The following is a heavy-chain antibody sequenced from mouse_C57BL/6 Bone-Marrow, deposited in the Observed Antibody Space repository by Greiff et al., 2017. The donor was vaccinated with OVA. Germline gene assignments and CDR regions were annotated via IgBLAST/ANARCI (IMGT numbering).Heavy chain of an antibody. CDR3: ARQGYYGNLQFAY. Sequence: EVKLVESGGDLVKPGGSLKLSCPASGFPFSSYGMSWVRQTPDKRLEWVATISSGGSYTYYPDSVKGRFTISRDNAKNTLYLQMSSLKSEDTAMYYCARQGYYGNLQFAYWGQGTLVTVSA. V-gene: IGHV5-6*01. CDR2: ISSGGSYT. J-gene: IGHJ3*01. CDR1: GFPFSSYG. D-gene: IGHD1-1*01.